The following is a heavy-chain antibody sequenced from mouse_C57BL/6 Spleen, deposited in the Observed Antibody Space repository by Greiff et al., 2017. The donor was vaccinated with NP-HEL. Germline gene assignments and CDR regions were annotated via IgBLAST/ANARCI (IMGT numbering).Heavy chain of an antibody. CDR2: IDPSDSYT. CDR1: GYTFTSYW. V-gene: IGHV1-69*01. J-gene: IGHJ2*01. Sequence: LQPGAELVMPGASVKLSCKASGYTFTSYWMHWVKQRPGQGLEWIGEIDPSDSYTNYNQKFKGKSTLTVDKSSSTAYMQLSSLTSEDSAVYYCARKGEGHYFDYWGQGTTLTVSS. CDR3: ARKGEGHYFDY.